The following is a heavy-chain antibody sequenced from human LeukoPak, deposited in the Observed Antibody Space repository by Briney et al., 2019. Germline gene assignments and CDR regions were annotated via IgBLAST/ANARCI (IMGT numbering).Heavy chain of an antibody. CDR2: IYTSGST. CDR1: GGSISSGSYY. Sequence: SETLSLTCTVSGGSISSGSYYWSWIRQSAGKGLEWIGRIYTSGSTIYNPSLKSRVTISVDTSKNQFSLKLSSVTAADTAVYYCARARPNYDILTGYTIRGYYFDYWGQGTLVTVSS. CDR3: ARARPNYDILTGYTIRGYYFDY. D-gene: IGHD3-9*01. J-gene: IGHJ4*02. V-gene: IGHV4-61*02.